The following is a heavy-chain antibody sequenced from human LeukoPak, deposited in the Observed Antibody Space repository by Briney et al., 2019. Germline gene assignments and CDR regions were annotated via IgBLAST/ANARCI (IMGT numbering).Heavy chain of an antibody. CDR3: ARLLVYNSGGEAFDH. D-gene: IGHD1-20*01. J-gene: IGHJ4*02. CDR2: ISTSGSTI. V-gene: IGHV3-48*03. CDR1: GFTFSSYE. Sequence: GGSLRLSCAASGFTFSSYEMNWVRQAPGKGLEWVSYISTSGSTIYYADSVKGRFTISRDNAKNSLYLQMNSLRAEDTAVYYCARLLVYNSGGEAFDHWGQGTLVTVSS.